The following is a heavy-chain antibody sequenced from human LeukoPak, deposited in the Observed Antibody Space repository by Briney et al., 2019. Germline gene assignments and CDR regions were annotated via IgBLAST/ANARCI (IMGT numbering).Heavy chain of an antibody. CDR1: GGTFSSYA. Sequence: GASVKVSCKASGGTFSSYAISWVRQAPGQGLEWMGRIIPILGIANYAQKFQGRVTITADKSTSTAYMELSSLRSEDTAVYYCARGRRTAASVSDYWGQGTLVTVSS. J-gene: IGHJ4*02. CDR3: ARGRRTAASVSDY. D-gene: IGHD2-2*01. V-gene: IGHV1-69*04. CDR2: IIPILGIA.